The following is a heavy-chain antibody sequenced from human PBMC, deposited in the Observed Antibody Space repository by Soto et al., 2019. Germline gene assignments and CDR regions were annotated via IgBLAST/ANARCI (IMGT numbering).Heavy chain of an antibody. CDR3: ASHYDSWDYFDY. J-gene: IGHJ4*02. CDR2: IYYSGST. Sequence: KPSETLSLTCTVSGGSISSYYWSWIRQPPGKGLEWIGYIYYSGSTNYNPSLKSRVTISVDTSKNQFSLKLSSVTAADTAVYYCASHYDSWDYFDYWGQGTLVTVSS. V-gene: IGHV4-59*01. CDR1: GGSISSYY. D-gene: IGHD3-22*01.